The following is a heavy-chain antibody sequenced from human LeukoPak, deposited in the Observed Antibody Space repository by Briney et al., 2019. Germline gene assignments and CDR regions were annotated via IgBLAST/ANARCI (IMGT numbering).Heavy chain of an antibody. V-gene: IGHV3-15*01. Sequence: GGSLRLSCAASGFTFGNAWMSWVHQAPGKGLEWVGRIKSKTDGGTTDYAAPVKGRFTISRDDSKSTLDLQLNSLKTEDTAVYFCTTGTFCSSGSCYPPFVYWGQGTLVTVSS. D-gene: IGHD2-15*01. CDR3: TTGTFCSSGSCYPPFVY. J-gene: IGHJ4*02. CDR2: IKSKTDGGTT. CDR1: GFTFGNAW.